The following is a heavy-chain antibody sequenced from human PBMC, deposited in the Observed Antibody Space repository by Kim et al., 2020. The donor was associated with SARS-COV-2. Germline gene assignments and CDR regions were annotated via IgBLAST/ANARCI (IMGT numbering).Heavy chain of an antibody. V-gene: IGHV1-2*06. Sequence: ASVKVSCKASGYTFTGYYMHWVRQAPGQGLEWMGRINPNSGGTNYAQKFQGRVTMTRDTSISTAYMELSRLRSDDTAVYYCARVKRGPLPNSSSWYRNAFDIWGQGTMVTVSS. J-gene: IGHJ3*02. CDR3: ARVKRGPLPNSSSWYRNAFDI. D-gene: IGHD6-13*01. CDR1: GYTFTGYY. CDR2: INPNSGGT.